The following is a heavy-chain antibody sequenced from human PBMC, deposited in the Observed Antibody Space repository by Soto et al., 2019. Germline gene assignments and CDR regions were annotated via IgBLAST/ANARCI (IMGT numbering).Heavy chain of an antibody. CDR1: GGSFSGYY. V-gene: IGHV4-34*01. Sequence: PSETLSLTCAVYGGSFSGYYWSWIRQPPGKGLEWIGYIYHSGSTYYNPSLKSRVTISVDRSKNQFSLKLSSVTAAYTSVYYCARVPDYWGQGTLVTVSS. CDR2: IYHSGST. J-gene: IGHJ4*02. CDR3: ARVPDY.